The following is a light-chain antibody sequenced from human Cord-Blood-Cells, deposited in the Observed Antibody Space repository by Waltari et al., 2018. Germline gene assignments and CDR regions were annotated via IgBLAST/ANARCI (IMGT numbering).Light chain of an antibody. CDR3: SSYTSSSTLV. J-gene: IGLJ2*01. CDR2: DVS. CDR1: SRAVGGYNY. Sequence: QSALTQPASVSGSPGQSITISCTGTSRAVGGYNYVSCYQQHPGKAPKLMIYDVSNRPSGVSNRFSGSKSGNTASLTISGLQAEDEADYYCSSYTSSSTLVFGGGTKLTVL. V-gene: IGLV2-14*01.